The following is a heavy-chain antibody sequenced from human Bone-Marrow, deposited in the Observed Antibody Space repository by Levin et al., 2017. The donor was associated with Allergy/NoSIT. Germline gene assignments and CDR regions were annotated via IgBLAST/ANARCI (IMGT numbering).Heavy chain of an antibody. CDR1: GGTFSSYA. J-gene: IGHJ5*02. CDR3: AREGSPLATLEWFPNWFDP. V-gene: IGHV1-69*13. D-gene: IGHD3-3*01. Sequence: PVASVKVSCKASGGTFSSYAISWVRQAPGQGLEWMGGIIPIFGTANYAQKFQGRVTITADESTSTAYMELSSLRSEDTAVYYCAREGSPLATLEWFPNWFDPWGQGTLVTVSS. CDR2: IIPIFGTA.